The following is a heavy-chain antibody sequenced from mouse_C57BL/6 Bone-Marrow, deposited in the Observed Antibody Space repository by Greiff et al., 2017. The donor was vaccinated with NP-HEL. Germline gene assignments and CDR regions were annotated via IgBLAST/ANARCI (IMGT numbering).Heavy chain of an antibody. CDR1: GFTFSSYG. J-gene: IGHJ2*01. V-gene: IGHV5-6*01. Sequence: EVKLMESGGDLVKPGGSLKLSCAASGFTFSSYGMSWVRQTPDKRLEWVATISSGGGYTYYPDSVKGRFTISRDNAKNTLYLQMSSLKSEDTAMYYCARIYYDYADYWGQGTTLTVSS. CDR3: ARIYYDYADY. CDR2: ISSGGGYT. D-gene: IGHD2-4*01.